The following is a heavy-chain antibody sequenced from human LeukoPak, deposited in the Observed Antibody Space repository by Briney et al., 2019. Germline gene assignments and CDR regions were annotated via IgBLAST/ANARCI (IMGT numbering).Heavy chain of an antibody. Sequence: GRSLRLSCTASGFMFSRLGMQWVRQAPGGGLKWVAMIWHDGSVEEYADSVKGRFTISRNNSQNTLYLQMNSLRDDDTAVYYCAKEGDQFRGYLDAWGKGTTVTVSS. CDR3: AKEGDQFRGYLDA. CDR2: IWHDGSVE. D-gene: IGHD3-16*01. J-gene: IGHJ6*03. V-gene: IGHV3-33*06. CDR1: GFMFSRLG.